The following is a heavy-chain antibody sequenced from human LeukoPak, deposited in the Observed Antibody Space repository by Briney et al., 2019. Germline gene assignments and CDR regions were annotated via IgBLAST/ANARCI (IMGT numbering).Heavy chain of an antibody. D-gene: IGHD2-2*02. CDR1: GGTFSSYA. V-gene: IGHV1-69*05. J-gene: IGHJ4*02. CDR2: IIPIFGTA. CDR3: ARSNPGYCSSTSCYNIDY. Sequence: SVKVSCKASGGTFSSYAISWVRQAPGQGLEWMGGIIPIFGTANYAQKFQGRVTITTDESTSTAYMGLSSLRSEDTAVYYCARSNPGYCSSTSCYNIDYWGQGTLVTVSS.